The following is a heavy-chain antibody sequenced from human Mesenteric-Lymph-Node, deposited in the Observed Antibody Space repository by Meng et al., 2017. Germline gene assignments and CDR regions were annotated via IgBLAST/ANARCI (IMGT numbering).Heavy chain of an antibody. CDR2: IKQDGSET. J-gene: IGHJ4*02. CDR1: GFTFSTCW. V-gene: IGHV3-7*01. CDR3: SRDTITLVRGGSHYFDY. Sequence: GESLKISCAASGFTFSTCWMSWVRQAPGKGLEWVANIKQDGSETFYVDSVRGRFTISRDNAKNPLYLQMNSLRAEDTAVYYCSRDTITLVRGGSHYFDYWGQGTLVTVSS. D-gene: IGHD3-10*01.